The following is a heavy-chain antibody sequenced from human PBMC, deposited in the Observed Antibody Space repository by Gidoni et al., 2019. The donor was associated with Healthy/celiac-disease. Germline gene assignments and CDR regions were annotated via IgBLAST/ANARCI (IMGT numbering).Heavy chain of an antibody. CDR3: ASEQKGYLDY. CDR2: MNPNSGNT. CDR1: GYTLTSYD. D-gene: IGHD6-13*01. Sequence: QVQLVQSGAEVKKPGASVKVSCKAYGYTLTSYDINWVRQATGQGLEWIGWMNPNSGNTGYAQKFQGRVTMTRNTSISTAYMELSSLRSEDPAVYYCASEQKGYLDYWGQGTLVTVSS. J-gene: IGHJ4*02. V-gene: IGHV1-8*01.